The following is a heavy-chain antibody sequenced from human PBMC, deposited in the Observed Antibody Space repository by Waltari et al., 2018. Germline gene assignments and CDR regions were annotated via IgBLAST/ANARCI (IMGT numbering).Heavy chain of an antibody. J-gene: IGHJ3*02. V-gene: IGHV4-59*01. CDR1: GDSISSDY. CDR3: ARGPPFDI. CDR2: IYNSGST. Sequence: QVQLQESGSGLVKASDTLYLTCTVSGDSISSDYWSWIRQTPGKGLEWIAYIYNSGSTNYNPSLKSRVNIIVDTSKNQFSLKLRFVTAADSAVYYCARGPPFDIWGQGTMVTVSS.